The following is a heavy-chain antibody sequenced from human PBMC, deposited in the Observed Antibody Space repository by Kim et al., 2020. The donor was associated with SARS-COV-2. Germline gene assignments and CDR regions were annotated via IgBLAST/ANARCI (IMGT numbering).Heavy chain of an antibody. CDR1: GGTFSSYA. Sequence: SVKVSCKASGGTFSSYAISWVRQAPGQGLEWMGGIIPIFGTANYAQKFQGRVTITADESTSTAYMELSSLRSEDTAVYYCARVTYYYSSGSYWGWADVWGQGTTVTVSS. CDR2: IIPIFGTA. D-gene: IGHD3-10*01. CDR3: ARVTYYYSSGSYWGWADV. V-gene: IGHV1-69*13. J-gene: IGHJ6*02.